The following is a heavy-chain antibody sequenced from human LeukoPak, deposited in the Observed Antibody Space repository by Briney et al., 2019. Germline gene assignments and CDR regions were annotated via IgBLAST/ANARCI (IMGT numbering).Heavy chain of an antibody. V-gene: IGHV3-30*18. CDR1: GFTFSSYG. CDR2: ISNDGSNK. Sequence: PGRSLRLSCAASGFTFSSYGMQWFRQAPDKGLEWVAAISNDGSNKYYADSVKGRFTISRDNSKNTLYLQMNSLRAEDTAVYYCAKVEIVATIDAGRLVDYWGQGTLVTVSS. CDR3: AKVEIVATIDAGRLVDY. D-gene: IGHD5-12*01. J-gene: IGHJ4*02.